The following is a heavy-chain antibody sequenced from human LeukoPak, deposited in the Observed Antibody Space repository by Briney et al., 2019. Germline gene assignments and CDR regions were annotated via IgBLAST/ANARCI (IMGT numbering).Heavy chain of an antibody. Sequence: SETLSLTCTVSGGSISSSSYYWGWIRQPPGKGLEWIGSIYYSGSTYYNPSLKSRVTISVDTSKNQFSLKLSSVTAADTAVYYCATLKVGFGELSPDYWGQGTLVTVSS. V-gene: IGHV4-39*01. CDR3: ATLKVGFGELSPDY. D-gene: IGHD3-10*01. J-gene: IGHJ4*02. CDR2: IYYSGST. CDR1: GGSISSSSYY.